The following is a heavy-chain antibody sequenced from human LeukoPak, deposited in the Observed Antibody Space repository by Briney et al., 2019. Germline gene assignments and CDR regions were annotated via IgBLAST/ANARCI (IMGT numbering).Heavy chain of an antibody. Sequence: GGSLRLSCAASGFTFSNYGMHWVRQAPGKGLEWVAVIWYDGSNKYYADSVKGRFTISRDNFKNTVYLQMNSLRAEDTAVYYCARDIYSYYMDVWGKGTTVTVSS. CDR3: ARDIYSYYMDV. J-gene: IGHJ6*03. CDR1: GFTFSNYG. V-gene: IGHV3-33*01. CDR2: IWYDGSNK.